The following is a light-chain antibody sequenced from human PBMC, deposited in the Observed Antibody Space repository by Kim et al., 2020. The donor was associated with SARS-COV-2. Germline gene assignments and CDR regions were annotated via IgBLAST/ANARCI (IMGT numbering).Light chain of an antibody. V-gene: IGKV1-9*01. CDR3: QQLYHSPPT. J-gene: IGKJ1*01. CDR2: RAS. Sequence: ASFGHRFTLTSPPRQGVSSSFAWYQQQPGNAPTLLIYRASTLQSCLPSRFSGSGSGTAFTLTISGLQPAACAPYYCQQLYHSPPTFGQGTKVDIK. CDR1: QGVSSS.